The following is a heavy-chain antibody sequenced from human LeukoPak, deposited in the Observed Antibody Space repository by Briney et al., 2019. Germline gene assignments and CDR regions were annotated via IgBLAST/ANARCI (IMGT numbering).Heavy chain of an antibody. CDR3: TTDPPYSGSSPFDY. D-gene: IGHD1-26*01. CDR2: IKSKTDGGTT. Sequence: PGGSLRLSCAASGFTFSNAWMSWVRQAPGKGLEWVGRIKSKTDGGTTDYAAPVKGRFTISRDDSKNTLYLQMNSLKTEDTAVYYCTTDPPYSGSSPFDYWGQGTLVTVSS. V-gene: IGHV3-15*01. J-gene: IGHJ4*02. CDR1: GFTFSNAW.